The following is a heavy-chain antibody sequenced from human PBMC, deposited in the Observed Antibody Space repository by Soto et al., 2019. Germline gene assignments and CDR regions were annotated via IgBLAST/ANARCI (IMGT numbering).Heavy chain of an antibody. D-gene: IGHD3-10*02. CDR2: ISGSGGST. Sequence: EVQLLESGGGLVQPGGSLRLSCAASGFTFSSYAMSWVRQAPGKGPEWVSAISGSGGSTYYADSVKGRFTISRDNSKNTLYLQMNSLRAEDTAVYYCAKDLGSGPTPYGMDVWGQGTTVTVSS. CDR1: GFTFSSYA. J-gene: IGHJ6*02. CDR3: AKDLGSGPTPYGMDV. V-gene: IGHV3-23*01.